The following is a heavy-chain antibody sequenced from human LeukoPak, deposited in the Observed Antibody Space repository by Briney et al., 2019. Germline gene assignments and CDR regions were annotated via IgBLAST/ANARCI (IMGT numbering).Heavy chain of an antibody. D-gene: IGHD5-24*01. CDR1: GFTFSSYS. CDR2: ISSSSSYI. Sequence: GGSLRLSCAASGFTFSSYSMNWVRQAPGKGLEWVSSISSSSSYIYYADSVKGRFTIPRDNAKNSLYLQMNSLRAEDTAVYYCARGPRDGYNYPDYWGQGTLVTVSS. CDR3: ARGPRDGYNYPDY. V-gene: IGHV3-21*01. J-gene: IGHJ4*02.